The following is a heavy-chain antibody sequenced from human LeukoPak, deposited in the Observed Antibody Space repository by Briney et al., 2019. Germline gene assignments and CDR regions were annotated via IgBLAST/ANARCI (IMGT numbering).Heavy chain of an antibody. CDR1: GFTFTSSA. J-gene: IGHJ6*02. D-gene: IGHD3-3*01. V-gene: IGHV1-58*02. Sequence: SVKVSCKASGFTFTSSAMQWVRQARGQRLEWIGWIVVGSGNTNYAQKFQERVTITRDMSTSTAYMELSSLRSEDTAVYYCAAVTAAYYDFWSGYYNYYGMDVWGQGTTVTVSS. CDR2: IVVGSGNT. CDR3: AAVTAAYYDFWSGYYNYYGMDV.